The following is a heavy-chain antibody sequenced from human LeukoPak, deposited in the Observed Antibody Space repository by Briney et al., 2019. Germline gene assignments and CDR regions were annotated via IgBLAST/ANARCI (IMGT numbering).Heavy chain of an antibody. CDR3: AKAFCDVARDAFDI. J-gene: IGHJ3*02. D-gene: IGHD2-21*01. Sequence: PGGSLRLSCAASGFSFSNYGMNWVRQAPGKGLEWVSGITGNGATTYYADSVKGRFTISRDNSRNTVYLQMNSLRAEDTAVYYCAKAFCDVARDAFDIWGQGTMVTVSS. CDR2: ITGNGATT. V-gene: IGHV3-23*01. CDR1: GFSFSNYG.